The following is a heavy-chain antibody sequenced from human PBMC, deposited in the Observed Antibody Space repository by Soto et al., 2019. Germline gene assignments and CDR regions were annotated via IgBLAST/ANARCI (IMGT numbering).Heavy chain of an antibody. V-gene: IGHV4-59*01. CDR1: GGSISSYY. Sequence: SETLSLTCTVSGGSISSYYWSWIRQPPGKGLEWIGYIYYSGSTNYNPSLKSRVTISVDTSKNQFSLKLSSVTAADTAVYYCARGRRYYYVSSGPGGAFDIWGQGTMVTVSS. J-gene: IGHJ3*02. D-gene: IGHD3-22*01. CDR3: ARGRRYYYVSSGPGGAFDI. CDR2: IYYSGST.